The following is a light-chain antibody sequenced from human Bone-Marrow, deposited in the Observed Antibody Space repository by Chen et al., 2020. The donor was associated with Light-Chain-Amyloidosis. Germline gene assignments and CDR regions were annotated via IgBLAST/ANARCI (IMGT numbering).Light chain of an antibody. CDR1: QTISSNY. J-gene: IGKJ4*01. CDR2: GSS. Sequence: EIVLTQSPGTLSLSSGEGANLSCRASQTISSNYLTWYQQKFGQAPRLLIYGSSSRATGIPDRFTGRGCETHFTLTINRLEPEDFAMYYCQQYGTSPLTFGGGTKVEIK. CDR3: QQYGTSPLT. V-gene: IGKV3-20*01.